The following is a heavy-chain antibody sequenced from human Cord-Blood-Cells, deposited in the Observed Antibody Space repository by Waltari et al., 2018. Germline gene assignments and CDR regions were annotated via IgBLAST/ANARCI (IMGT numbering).Heavy chain of an antibody. V-gene: IGHV4-39*01. CDR3: ARREAFDI. J-gene: IGHJ3*02. Sequence: QLQLQESGPGLVKPSETLSLTCTVPGGSISSSSYYWGGIRQPPGKGLEWIGSIYYSGSTYYNPSLKSRVNISVDTSKNQFSLKLSSVTAADTAVYYCARREAFDIWGQGTMVTVSS. CDR1: GGSISSSSYY. CDR2: IYYSGST.